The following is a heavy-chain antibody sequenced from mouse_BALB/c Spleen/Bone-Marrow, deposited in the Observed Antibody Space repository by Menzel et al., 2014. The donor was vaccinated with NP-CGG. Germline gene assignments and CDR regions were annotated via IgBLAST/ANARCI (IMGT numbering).Heavy chain of an antibody. CDR3: ARSGGNYVAWFVY. J-gene: IGHJ3*01. D-gene: IGHD2-1*01. Sequence: QVQLQQSGAEVVKPGAPVKLSCKASGYTFTRYWMHWVRQRPGRGLEWIGKIDPSDSETHYNHEFKDKATLTVDKSSSTAYIQLSSLTSEDSAVYFCARSGGNYVAWFVYWGQGTLVTVSP. CDR1: GYTFTRYW. V-gene: IGHV1-69*02. CDR2: IDPSDSET.